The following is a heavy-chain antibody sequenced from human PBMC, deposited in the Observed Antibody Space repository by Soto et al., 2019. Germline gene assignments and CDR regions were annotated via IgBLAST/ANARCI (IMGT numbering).Heavy chain of an antibody. CDR1: SCSITSSNW. CDR2: VYHGGRT. J-gene: IGHJ4*02. CDR3: ASHLTMAGTRGFDH. Sequence: LTXAXXSCSITSSNWWSWVRQSPGKGLEWIGEVYHGGRTNYNPSLTSRVTISIDKSKNQFSLTLNSVTAADTAVYYCASHLTMAGTRGFDHWGQGTLVTVSS. V-gene: IGHV4-4*02. D-gene: IGHD6-19*01.